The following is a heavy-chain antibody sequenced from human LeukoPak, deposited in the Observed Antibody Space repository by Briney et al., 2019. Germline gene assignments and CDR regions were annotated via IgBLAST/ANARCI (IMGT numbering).Heavy chain of an antibody. CDR2: ISYDGSNK. V-gene: IGHV3-30*18. D-gene: IGHD7-27*01. CDR3: AKDANWGLDP. Sequence: PGGSLRLSCAASGFTFSSYGMHWVRQAPGKGLEWVAVISYDGSNKYYADSVKGRFTISRDNSKNTLYLQMNSLRAEDTAVYYCAKDANWGLDPWGQGTLVTVSS. J-gene: IGHJ5*02. CDR1: GFTFSSYG.